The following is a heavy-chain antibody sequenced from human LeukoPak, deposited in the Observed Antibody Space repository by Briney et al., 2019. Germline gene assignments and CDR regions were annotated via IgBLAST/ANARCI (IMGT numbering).Heavy chain of an antibody. CDR3: ARDTYYYDSSGPYDY. V-gene: IGHV3-33*01. Sequence: GRSLRLSCAASGFTFSSYGMHWVRQAPGKGLEWVAVIWYDGSNKYYADSVKGRFTISRDNSKNTLYLRMNSLRAEDTAVYYCARDTYYYDSSGPYDYWGQGTLVTVSS. J-gene: IGHJ4*02. D-gene: IGHD3-22*01. CDR2: IWYDGSNK. CDR1: GFTFSSYG.